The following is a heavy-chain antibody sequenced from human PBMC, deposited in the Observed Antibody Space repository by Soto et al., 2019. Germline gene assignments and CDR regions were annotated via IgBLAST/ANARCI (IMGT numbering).Heavy chain of an antibody. CDR1: GGSFSGDY. CDR3: ARGIAWSGYGMSYYFDY. V-gene: IGHV4-34*01. D-gene: IGHD3-3*01. Sequence: SETLSLTCAVYGGSFSGDYWSWIRQPPGKGLEWIGEINHSGSTNYNPSLKSRVTISVDTSKNQFSLKLSSVTAADTAVYYCARGIAWSGYGMSYYFDYWGQGTLVTVSS. J-gene: IGHJ4*02. CDR2: INHSGST.